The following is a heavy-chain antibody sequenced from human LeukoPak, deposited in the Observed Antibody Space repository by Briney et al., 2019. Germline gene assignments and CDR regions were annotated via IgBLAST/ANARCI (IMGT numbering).Heavy chain of an antibody. CDR3: ARAIFGIAAAGRAYYFDY. CDR2: INPSGGST. CDR1: GYTFTSYY. J-gene: IGHJ4*02. D-gene: IGHD6-13*01. V-gene: IGHV1-46*01. Sequence: GASVKVSCKASGYTFTSYYMHWVRQAPGQGLEWMGIINPSGGSTSYAQKFQGRVTMTRDTSTSTVYMELSSLRSEDQAVYYCARAIFGIAAAGRAYYFDYWGQGTLVTVSS.